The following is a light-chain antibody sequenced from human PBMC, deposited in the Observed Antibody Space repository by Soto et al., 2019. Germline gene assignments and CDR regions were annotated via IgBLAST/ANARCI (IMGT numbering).Light chain of an antibody. J-gene: IGKJ5*01. CDR1: QTLTNNY. V-gene: IGKV3-20*01. CDR3: QPHGSPLIC. CDR2: GAS. Sequence: IVLTQSPGTLSLSPGERATLSCRSSQTLTNNYLAWYQQKPGQAPRLLVYGASSRATGIPDRFSGFGSGTDFTRSISRLEAEDFTLDFCQPHGSPLICFAERTRPGIK.